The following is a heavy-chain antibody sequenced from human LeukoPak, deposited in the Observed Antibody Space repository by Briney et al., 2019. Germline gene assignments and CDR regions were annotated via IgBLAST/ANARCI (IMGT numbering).Heavy chain of an antibody. CDR2: IISIFGTA. D-gene: IGHD4-17*01. J-gene: IGHJ5*02. V-gene: IGHV1-69*06. Sequence: SSVKVSCKASGGTCSSYAISWVRQAPGQGLEWMGGIISIFGTANYAQKFQGRVTITADKSTSTAYKELSSLRSEDTAVYYCARDLDYGDPSWGQGTLVTVSS. CDR1: GGTCSSYA. CDR3: ARDLDYGDPS.